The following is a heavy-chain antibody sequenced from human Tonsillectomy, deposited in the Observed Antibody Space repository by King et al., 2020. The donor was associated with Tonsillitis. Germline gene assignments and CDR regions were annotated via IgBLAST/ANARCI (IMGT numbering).Heavy chain of an antibody. J-gene: IGHJ4*02. D-gene: IGHD6-19*01. CDR1: KFAFAFSTYA. CDR2: ITGGGGST. Sequence: VQLVESGGGLVQPGGSLRLSCAASKFAFAFSTYAMSWVRQAPGKGLEWVATITGGGGSTYYADSLRGRFTVSRDNSNNTLFLHMAGLRAEDTALYYCARSPAISAGWPFDSWGQGTLVIVS. V-gene: IGHV3-23*04. CDR3: ARSPAISAGWPFDS.